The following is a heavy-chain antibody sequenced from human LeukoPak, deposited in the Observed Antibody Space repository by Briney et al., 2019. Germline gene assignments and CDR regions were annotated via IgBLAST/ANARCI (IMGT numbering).Heavy chain of an antibody. V-gene: IGHV4-34*01. CDR3: ARRRGGYCSSTSCRRRDWFGP. D-gene: IGHD2-2*01. J-gene: IGHJ5*02. Sequence: SETLSPTCAVYGGSFSGYYWSWIRQPPGKGLEWIGEINHSGSTNYNPSLKSRVTISVDTSKNQFSLKLSSVTAADTAVYYCARRRGGYCSSTSCRRRDWFGPWGQGTLVTVSS. CDR1: GGSFSGYY. CDR2: INHSGST.